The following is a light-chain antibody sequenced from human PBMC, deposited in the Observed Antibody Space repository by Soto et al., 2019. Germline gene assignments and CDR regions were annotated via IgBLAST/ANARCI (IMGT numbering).Light chain of an antibody. CDR3: QQYHRYSWT. J-gene: IGKJ1*01. CDR2: DVS. V-gene: IGKV1-5*01. CDR1: QSISGW. Sequence: DIQMTQSPSTLSASVGDRVTVTCRASQSISGWLAWYQQKPGKAPKLLIYDVSSLESGVPSRFSGSGSGTEFTLAISSLQPDDFATYYCQQYHRYSWTFGQGTKVDIK.